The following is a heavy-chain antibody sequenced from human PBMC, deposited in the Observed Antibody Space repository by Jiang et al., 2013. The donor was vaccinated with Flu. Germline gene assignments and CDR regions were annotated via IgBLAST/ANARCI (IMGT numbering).Heavy chain of an antibody. CDR1: AYSFTSYW. V-gene: IGHV5-51*01. J-gene: IGHJ4*02. Sequence: SLKISCKGSAYSFTSYWIGWVRQMPGKGLEWMGIIYPGDSDTRYSPSFQGQVTISADKSISTAYLQWSSLKASDTAMYYCARSYSSSSYFDYWAREPWSPSPQ. D-gene: IGHD6-13*01. CDR2: IYPGDSDT. CDR3: ARSYSSSSYFDY.